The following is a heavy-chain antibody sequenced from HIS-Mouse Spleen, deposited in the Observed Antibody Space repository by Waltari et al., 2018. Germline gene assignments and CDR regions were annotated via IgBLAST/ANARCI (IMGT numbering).Heavy chain of an antibody. D-gene: IGHD6-13*01. CDR1: GYSFTSSW. Sequence: EVQLVQSGAEVKKPGESLKISCKGSGYSFTSSWIGWVRQMPGKGLEWLGIIYPGDSDTRYSPSFQGQVTISADKSISTAYLQWSSLKASDTAMYYCARLRYSSSWLEYFQHWGQGTLVTVSS. CDR2: IYPGDSDT. V-gene: IGHV5-51*03. CDR3: ARLRYSSSWLEYFQH. J-gene: IGHJ1*01.